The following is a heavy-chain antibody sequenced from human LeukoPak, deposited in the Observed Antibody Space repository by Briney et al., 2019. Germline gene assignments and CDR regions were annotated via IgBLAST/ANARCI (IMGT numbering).Heavy chain of an antibody. CDR1: GVTLSNYA. J-gene: IGHJ4*02. CDR3: AREWASYDRSGYYPFDN. V-gene: IGHV3-23*01. Sequence: GGSLRLSCVASGVTLSNYAMSWARQAPGKGLEWVSRITGIDGATYYADSVKGRITVSRDDSRNTLYLQMNSLRAEDTAIYYCAREWASYDRSGYYPFDNWGQGALVTVSS. D-gene: IGHD3-22*01. CDR2: ITGIDGAT.